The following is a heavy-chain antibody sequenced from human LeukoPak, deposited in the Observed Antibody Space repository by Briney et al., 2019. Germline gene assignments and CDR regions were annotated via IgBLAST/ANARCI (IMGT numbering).Heavy chain of an antibody. D-gene: IGHD2-2*01. V-gene: IGHV3-23*01. CDR1: GFTFDDYG. CDR3: ARSGYCSSTSCYYIDY. J-gene: IGHJ4*02. Sequence: GGSLRLSCAASGFTFDDYGMSWVRQAPGKGLEWVSAISGSGGSTYYADSVKGRFTISRDNSKNTLYLQMNSLRAKDTAVYYCARSGYCSSTSCYYIDYWGQGTLVTVSS. CDR2: ISGSGGST.